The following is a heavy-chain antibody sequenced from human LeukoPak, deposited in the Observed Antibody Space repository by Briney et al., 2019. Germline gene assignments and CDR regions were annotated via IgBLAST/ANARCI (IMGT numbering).Heavy chain of an antibody. CDR3: ARQWGYIAPLAL. CDR2: ISYSGNT. D-gene: IGHD6-13*01. J-gene: IGHJ4*02. V-gene: IGHV4-59*08. CDR1: GGSISSYY. Sequence: KPSETLSLTCTVSGGSISSYYWSWIRQPPGKGLEWIGYISYSGNTNYNPSLKSRVTISVDTSKNQFSLRLTSVTAADTAVYYCARQWGYIAPLALWGQGTLVTVSA.